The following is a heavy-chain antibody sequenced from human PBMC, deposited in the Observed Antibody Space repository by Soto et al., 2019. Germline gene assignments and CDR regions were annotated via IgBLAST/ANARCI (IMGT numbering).Heavy chain of an antibody. Sequence: SVKVSCKASGDVFRSYGINWVRQAPGQGLEWMGGIIPISGTTNYAQKFQGRVAITADESTDTVYMELSRLRPEDTAVYFCARVRCFNGLCHTANYGMDVWGQGTTVTVSS. CDR3: ARVRCFNGLCHTANYGMDV. J-gene: IGHJ6*02. D-gene: IGHD2-8*01. CDR2: IIPISGTT. CDR1: GDVFRSYG. V-gene: IGHV1-69*13.